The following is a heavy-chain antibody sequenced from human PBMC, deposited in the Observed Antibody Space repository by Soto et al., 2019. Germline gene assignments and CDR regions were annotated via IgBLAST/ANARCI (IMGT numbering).Heavy chain of an antibody. CDR1: GGTFSNYA. D-gene: IGHD6-19*01. CDR2: IIPIFGTA. Sequence: QVQLVQSGAEVKKPGSSVKVSCKASGGTFSNYAISWVRQAPGQGLEWMGGIIPIFGTANYAQKFQGRVTITADKSTSTAYMELSSLRAEDTAVYYCAIGAGRGIWTADGSSYAWCDPLGQGTLVPVSS. V-gene: IGHV1-69*06. J-gene: IGHJ5*02. CDR3: AIGAGRGIWTADGSSYAWCDP.